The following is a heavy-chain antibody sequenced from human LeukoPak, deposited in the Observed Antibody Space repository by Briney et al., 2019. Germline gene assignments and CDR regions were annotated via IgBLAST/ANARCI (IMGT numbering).Heavy chain of an antibody. CDR2: IYYSGST. Sequence: SETLSLTCTVSGGSISSSSYYWGWIGQPPGKGLEWIGSIYYSGSTYYNPSLKSRVTISVDTSKNQFSLKLSSVTAADTAVYYCARADSSSWENNYYYYYYMDVWGKGTSVTVSS. CDR3: ARADSSSWENNYYYYYYMDV. J-gene: IGHJ6*03. V-gene: IGHV4-39*01. D-gene: IGHD6-13*01. CDR1: GGSISSSSYY.